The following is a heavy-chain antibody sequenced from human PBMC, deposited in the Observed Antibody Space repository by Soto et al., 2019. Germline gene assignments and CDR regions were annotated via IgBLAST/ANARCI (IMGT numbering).Heavy chain of an antibody. Sequence: GPGAKKPGSSLKGSFKASGYTFSRYGISWVRQEPGQGLEWMGWLSGYNVATKYAQKVQGRVTMTIDTSTYTAYMELRSLTSDDTAIYDGAKNGQPPSYYAGMDVWGQGTTVTVPS. D-gene: IGHD2-8*01. CDR2: LSGYNVAT. CDR3: AKNGQPPSYYAGMDV. J-gene: IGHJ6*02. CDR1: GYTFSRYG. V-gene: IGHV1-18*01.